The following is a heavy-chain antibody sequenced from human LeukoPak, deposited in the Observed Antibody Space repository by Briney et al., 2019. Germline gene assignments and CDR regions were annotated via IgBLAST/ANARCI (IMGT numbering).Heavy chain of an antibody. V-gene: IGHV3-23*01. Sequence: GGSLRLSCAASGFTFSSYAMSWVRQAPGKGLEWVSAISGSGGSTYYADSVKGRFTISRDNSKNTLYLQMNSLRAEDTAVYYCAKVGRGVIINGACGLDYWGQGTLVTVSS. J-gene: IGHJ4*02. D-gene: IGHD3-10*01. CDR3: AKVGRGVIINGACGLDY. CDR1: GFTFSSYA. CDR2: ISGSGGST.